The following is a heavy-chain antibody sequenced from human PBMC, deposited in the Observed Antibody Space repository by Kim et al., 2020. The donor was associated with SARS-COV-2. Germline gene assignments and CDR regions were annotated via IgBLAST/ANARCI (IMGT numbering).Heavy chain of an antibody. CDR3: ASGTNAIDP. Sequence: SETLSLTCAVYGGSFNGYSWSWIRQPPGKGLEWIGEINHDGSTNFSPSLKSRVTISLDTSKRQFSLRLNSVTDADTAIYYCASGTNAIDPWGQGTLVTVSS. V-gene: IGHV4-34*01. D-gene: IGHD2-8*01. CDR2: INHDGST. J-gene: IGHJ5*02. CDR1: GGSFNGYS.